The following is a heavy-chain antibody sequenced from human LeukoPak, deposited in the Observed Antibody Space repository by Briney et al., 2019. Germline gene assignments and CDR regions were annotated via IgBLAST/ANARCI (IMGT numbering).Heavy chain of an antibody. J-gene: IGHJ5*02. CDR3: ASTPHQHYWFDP. V-gene: IGHV1-69*05. CDR1: GGTFSSYA. CDR2: IIPIFGTA. Sequence: SVKVSCKAFGGTFSSYAISWVRQAPGQGLEWMGRIIPIFGTANYAQKFQGRVTITTDESTSTAYMELSSLRSEDTAVYYCASTPHQHYWFDPWGQGTLVTVSS.